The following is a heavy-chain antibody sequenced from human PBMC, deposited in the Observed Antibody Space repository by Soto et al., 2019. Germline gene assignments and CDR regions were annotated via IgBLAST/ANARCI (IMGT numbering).Heavy chain of an antibody. D-gene: IGHD5-18*01. CDR2: ISGSGGST. CDR3: AKWPVDTAVYFYGMDV. Sequence: GGSLRLSCAASGFTFSSYAMSWVRQAPGKGLEWVSAISGSGGSTYYADSVKGRFTISRDNSKNTLYLQMNSLRAEDTAVYYCAKWPVDTAVYFYGMDVWGQGTTVTVSS. CDR1: GFTFSSYA. J-gene: IGHJ6*02. V-gene: IGHV3-23*01.